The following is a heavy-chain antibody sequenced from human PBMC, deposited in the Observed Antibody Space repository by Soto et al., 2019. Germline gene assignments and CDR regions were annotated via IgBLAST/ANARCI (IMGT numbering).Heavy chain of an antibody. V-gene: IGHV3-7*01. Sequence: LRLSCAASGFTFSDYWMSWVRQAPGKGLEWVANINQRGNERYHVDSLKGRLTISRDNAENSLYLQVNSLRSEDTAVYYCARDGVEAGLYLDNWGQGTLVTVSS. D-gene: IGHD6-19*01. CDR3: ARDGVEAGLYLDN. CDR2: INQRGNER. J-gene: IGHJ4*02. CDR1: GFTFSDYW.